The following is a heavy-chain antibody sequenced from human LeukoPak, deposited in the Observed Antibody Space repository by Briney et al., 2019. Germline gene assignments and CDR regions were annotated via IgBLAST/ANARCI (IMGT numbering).Heavy chain of an antibody. V-gene: IGHV1-8*01. CDR2: MNPNSGNT. CDR3: AQADGIVPVSAPFGY. CDR1: GYIFTSYD. Sequence: ASVKVSCKGSGYIFTSYDMNWVRQATGQGLEWMGWMNPNSGNTGYAQKFQGRVTMTRNTSIRTAYMELSSLRSEDTAVYYCAQADGIVPVSAPFGYWGQGTLVTVSS. J-gene: IGHJ4*02. D-gene: IGHD2-2*01.